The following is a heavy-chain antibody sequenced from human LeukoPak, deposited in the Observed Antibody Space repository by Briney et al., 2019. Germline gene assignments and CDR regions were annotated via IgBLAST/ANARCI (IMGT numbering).Heavy chain of an antibody. CDR2: KYARGNS. CDR1: GGSISNYY. D-gene: IGHD2-15*01. V-gene: IGHV4-4*07. J-gene: IGHJ3*02. CDR3: ARGRYCSADICTGGDSFDI. Sequence: SETLSLTCTVSGGSISNYYWSWIRQPAGKGLEWIGRKYARGNSNYSPPVQSRVTMSVDTSKNQFSLKLRSVTAADTAVYYCARGRYCSADICTGGDSFDIWGQGTTVSVSS.